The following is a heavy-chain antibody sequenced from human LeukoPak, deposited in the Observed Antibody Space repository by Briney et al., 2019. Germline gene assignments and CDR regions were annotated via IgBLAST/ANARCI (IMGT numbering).Heavy chain of an antibody. CDR2: ISSGSGYI. Sequence: GGSLRLSCAASGFTFSSYSMNWVRQTPGKGLEWVSSISSGSGYIHYAASVRGRFTISRDNAKKSLYLQMNSLRAEDTAVYYCARDGLGIDYWGQGTLVTVSS. CDR3: ARDGLGIDY. V-gene: IGHV3-21*01. CDR1: GFTFSSYS. D-gene: IGHD3-10*01. J-gene: IGHJ4*02.